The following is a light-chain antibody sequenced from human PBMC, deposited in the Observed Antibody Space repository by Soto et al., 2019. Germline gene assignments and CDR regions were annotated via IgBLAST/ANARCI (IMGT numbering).Light chain of an antibody. CDR2: DAS. CDR3: QQYNSYSPL. J-gene: IGKJ1*01. Sequence: DIQMTQFPSTLSASVGDRVTITCRASQSISSWLAWYQQKPGKAPKLLIYDASSLESGVPSRFSGSGSGTEFTLTISSLQPDDFATYYCQQYNSYSPLFGQGTKV. CDR1: QSISSW. V-gene: IGKV1-5*01.